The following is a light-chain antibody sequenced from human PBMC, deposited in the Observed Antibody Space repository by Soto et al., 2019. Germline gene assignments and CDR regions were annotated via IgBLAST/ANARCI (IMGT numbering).Light chain of an antibody. CDR1: QGISNY. J-gene: IGKJ1*01. CDR3: LQDHDDSWT. Sequence: IQMTQSPSSVSASVGDIVTITFRASQGISNYLAWYQQKPGKAPTLLIYAASNLQSGVPSRFRGSRSGTEFTLTVSSLQPEDFATYYCLQDHDDSWTFGQGTKVDIK. CDR2: AAS. V-gene: IGKV1-6*01.